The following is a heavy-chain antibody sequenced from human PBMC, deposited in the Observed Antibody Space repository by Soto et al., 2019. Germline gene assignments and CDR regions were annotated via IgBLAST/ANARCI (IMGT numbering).Heavy chain of an antibody. V-gene: IGHV4-59*10. CDR1: VDSMATYY. Sequence: SETQSRCCAFFVDSMATYYWSGIRQPSGKGLEWIGRIDTSGNTNYNPSLKSRVTISVDTSKKQFSLKLTSVTAADTAVYYCARYSNNWFQTEGMDVWGQGTTVTV. CDR3: ARYSNNWFQTEGMDV. CDR2: IDTSGNT. J-gene: IGHJ6*02. D-gene: IGHD6-13*01.